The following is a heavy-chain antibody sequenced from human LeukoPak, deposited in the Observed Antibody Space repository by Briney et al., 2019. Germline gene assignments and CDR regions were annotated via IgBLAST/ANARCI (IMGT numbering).Heavy chain of an antibody. V-gene: IGHV4-39*07. J-gene: IGHJ6*03. CDR2: IYYSGST. CDR1: GGSISSSSYY. Sequence: PSETLSLTCTVSGGSISSSSYYWGWIRQPPGKGLEWIGSIYYSGSTYYNPSLKSRVTISVDTSKNQLSLKLSSVTAADTAVYYCARDRSSWSGYYWYYYYYMDVWGKGTTVTVSS. D-gene: IGHD3-3*01. CDR3: ARDRSSWSGYYWYYYYYMDV.